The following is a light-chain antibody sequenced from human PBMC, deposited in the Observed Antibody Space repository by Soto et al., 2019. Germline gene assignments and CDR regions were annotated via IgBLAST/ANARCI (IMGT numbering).Light chain of an antibody. V-gene: IGLV2-14*01. CDR2: GVS. CDR3: SSYTSSITPYV. CDR1: ITDIGAYNY. Sequence: QSVLTQPASVSGSPGQSITISCTGTITDIGAYNYVSWSQQHPGKAPKLLIYGVSSRPSGVSNRFSGSKSGNAAYLTISGLQADDEAEYYCSSYTSSITPYVFGTGTKLTVL. J-gene: IGLJ1*01.